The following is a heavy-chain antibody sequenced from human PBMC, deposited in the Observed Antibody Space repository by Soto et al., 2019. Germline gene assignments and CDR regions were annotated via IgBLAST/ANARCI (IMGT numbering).Heavy chain of an antibody. CDR2: ISGRAGAT. D-gene: IGHD6-13*01. Sequence: CAASGFTFSSYAMTWVRQAPGKGLEWVSVISGRAGATYYADSVKGRFTISRDNSKNTLYLQMNSLRAEDTAVYYCARQDYSTTWYLNYWGQGTLVTVSS. CDR1: GFTFSSYA. V-gene: IGHV3-23*01. CDR3: ARQDYSTTWYLNY. J-gene: IGHJ4*02.